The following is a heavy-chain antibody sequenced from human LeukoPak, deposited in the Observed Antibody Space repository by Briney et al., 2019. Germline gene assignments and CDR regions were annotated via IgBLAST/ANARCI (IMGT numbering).Heavy chain of an antibody. CDR2: IYSSGST. Sequence: SETLSLTCTVSSGFVSSYYWNWIRQPAGKGLEWIGRIYSSGSTTYNPSLKSRVTMSVDTSKSQFSLKLNSVTAADTAVYYCARDSGFFPSWGQGTLVTVSA. D-gene: IGHD3-10*01. J-gene: IGHJ5*02. CDR3: ARDSGFFPS. CDR1: SGFVSSYY. V-gene: IGHV4-4*07.